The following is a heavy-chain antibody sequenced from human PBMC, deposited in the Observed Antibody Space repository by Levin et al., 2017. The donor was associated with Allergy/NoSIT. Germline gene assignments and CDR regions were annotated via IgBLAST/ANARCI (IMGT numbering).Heavy chain of an antibody. D-gene: IGHD3-22*01. CDR1: GYTFTSYG. CDR3: ARDDSDSSGYYYSSFDY. CDR2: ISAYNGNT. Sequence: ASVKVSCKASGYTFTSYGISWVRQAPGQGLEWMGWISAYNGNTNYAQKLQGRVTMTTDTSTSTAYMELRSLRSDDTAVYYCARDDSDSSGYYYSSFDYWGQGTLVTVSS. J-gene: IGHJ4*02. V-gene: IGHV1-18*01.